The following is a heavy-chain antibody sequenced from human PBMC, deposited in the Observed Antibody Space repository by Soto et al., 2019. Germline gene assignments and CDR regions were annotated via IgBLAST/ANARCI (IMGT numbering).Heavy chain of an antibody. V-gene: IGHV3-30-3*01. CDR2: ISYDGSNK. J-gene: IGHJ5*02. CDR1: GFTFSSYA. D-gene: IGHD6-6*01. Sequence: QVQLVESGGGVVQPGRSLRLSCAASGFTFSSYAMHWVRQAPGKGLEWVAVISYDGSNKYYADSVKGRFTISRDNSKNTLYLQMNSLRAEDTAVYYCAAYSSSHTTWGQGTLVTVSS. CDR3: AAYSSSHTT.